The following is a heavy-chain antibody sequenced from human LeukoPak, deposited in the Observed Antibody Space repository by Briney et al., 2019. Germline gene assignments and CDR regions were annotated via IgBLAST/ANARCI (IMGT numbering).Heavy chain of an antibody. V-gene: IGHV1-8*03. D-gene: IGHD4-23*01. CDR1: GYTFTNYD. Sequence: ASVKVSCKASGYTFTNYDFNWVRQATGQGLEWMGWMNPNSGNAGYAQKFQGRVSFTRNTSITTAYMELSSLRSDDTAVYYCAKAARDYGGYSPYYYYYYMDVWGKGTTVTVSS. CDR3: AKAARDYGGYSPYYYYYYMDV. J-gene: IGHJ6*03. CDR2: MNPNSGNA.